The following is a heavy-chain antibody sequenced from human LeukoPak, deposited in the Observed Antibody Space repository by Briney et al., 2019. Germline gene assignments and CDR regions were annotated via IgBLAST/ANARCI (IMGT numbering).Heavy chain of an antibody. J-gene: IGHJ5*01. Sequence: QPGGSLRLSCTASGFTFSSSGMHWLRQAPGKGLEWVALIWYDGSRKYYADSVKGRFTISRDNSINTLYLEMNSLSVEDTALYYCAKPMGLRLVNWFDSWGQGTLVTVSS. CDR1: GFTFSSSG. D-gene: IGHD6-13*01. CDR3: AKPMGLRLVNWFDS. CDR2: IWYDGSRK. V-gene: IGHV3-33*06.